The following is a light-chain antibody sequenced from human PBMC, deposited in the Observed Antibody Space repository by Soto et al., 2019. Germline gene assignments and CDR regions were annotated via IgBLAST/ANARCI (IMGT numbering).Light chain of an antibody. CDR3: QQSYSTPCT. CDR2: AAS. CDR1: QSVISY. J-gene: IGKJ2*02. V-gene: IGKV1-39*01. Sequence: DIQMTQSPSSLSASVGDRVTITCRASQSVISYLNWYQQKPGKAPKLLIYAASSLQSGVPSRFSCSGSGTDFTLTISSLQPEDFATYYCQQSYSTPCTFGQGTKLEIK.